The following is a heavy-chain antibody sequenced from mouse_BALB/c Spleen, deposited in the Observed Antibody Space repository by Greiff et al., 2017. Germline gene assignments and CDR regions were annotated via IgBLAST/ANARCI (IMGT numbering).Heavy chain of an antibody. J-gene: IGHJ1*01. CDR2: ISSGGST. D-gene: IGHD4-1*01. CDR3: VANWDWYFDV. CDR1: GFTFSSYA. V-gene: IGHV5-6-5*01. Sequence: DVMLVESGGGLVKPGGSLKLSCAASGFTFSSYAMSWVRQTPEKRLEWVASISSGGSTYYPDSVKGRFTISRDNARNILYLQMSSLRSEDTAMYYCVANWDWYFDVWGAGTTVTVSS.